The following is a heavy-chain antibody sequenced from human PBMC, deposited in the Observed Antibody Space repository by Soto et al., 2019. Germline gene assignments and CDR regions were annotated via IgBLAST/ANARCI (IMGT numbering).Heavy chain of an antibody. V-gene: IGHV4-59*01. CDR2: IYYSGST. D-gene: IGHD2-21*02. CDR3: ARIGGDDAFDI. CDR1: GGSISSYY. Sequence: SETLSLTCTGSGGSISSYYWSWIRQPPGKGLEWIGYIYYSGSTNYNPSLKSRVTISVDTSKNQFSLKLSSVTAADTAVYYCARIGGDDAFDIWGQGTMVTVSS. J-gene: IGHJ3*02.